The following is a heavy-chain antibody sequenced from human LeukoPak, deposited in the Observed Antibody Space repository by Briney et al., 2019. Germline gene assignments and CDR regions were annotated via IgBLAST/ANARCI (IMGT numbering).Heavy chain of an antibody. Sequence: DSVKGRFTISRDNSKNTLYLQMNSLRAEDTAVYYCARAHSSSWYVFDYWGQGTLVTVSS. CDR3: ARAHSSSWYVFDY. D-gene: IGHD6-13*01. J-gene: IGHJ4*02. V-gene: IGHV3-30*01.